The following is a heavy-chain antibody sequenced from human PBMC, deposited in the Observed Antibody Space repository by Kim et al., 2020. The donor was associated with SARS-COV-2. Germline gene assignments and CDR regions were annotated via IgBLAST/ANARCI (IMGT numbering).Heavy chain of an antibody. Sequence: SETLSLTCTVSGGSVNSGDYYWSWIRQVPGKGLEWIGNIYYTGSTYYNPSLKSRISMSVDTSNNQISLKLRSVTVADTAVYSCARAPRGASGWFDPWGRGTLVTVSS. CDR3: ARAPRGASGWFDP. J-gene: IGHJ5*02. D-gene: IGHD3-10*01. CDR2: IYYTGST. CDR1: GGSVNSGDYY. V-gene: IGHV4-31*03.